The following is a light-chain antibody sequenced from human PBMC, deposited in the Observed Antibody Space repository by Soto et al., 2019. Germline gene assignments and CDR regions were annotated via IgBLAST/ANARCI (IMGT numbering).Light chain of an antibody. Sequence: AIQMTQSPSSMSASVGDRVTITCRASQGIRNDLGWYQQKPGKAPKLLIYAASSLQSGVPSRFSGSGAGTDFTLTISSLQPEDFATYYCLQDYNYPLTFGGGTKVEIK. CDR3: LQDYNYPLT. CDR1: QGIRND. J-gene: IGKJ4*01. CDR2: AAS. V-gene: IGKV1-6*01.